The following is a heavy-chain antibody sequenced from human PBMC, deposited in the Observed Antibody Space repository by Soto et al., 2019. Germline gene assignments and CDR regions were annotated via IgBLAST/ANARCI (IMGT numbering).Heavy chain of an antibody. V-gene: IGHV3-30*03. D-gene: IGHD2-15*01. CDR2: LSYEGSEE. J-gene: IGHJ4*02. Sequence: GGSLRLSCAASGFNFGVFGMHWVRQAPGKGLEWLSVLSYEGSEEYYADSVRGRFTISRDNSKNTLFLQMDSLRVDDTGVYYCALTRRSSLLERGGPGFEYWGQGTLATVSS. CDR3: ALTRRSSLLERGGPGFEY. CDR1: GFNFGVFG.